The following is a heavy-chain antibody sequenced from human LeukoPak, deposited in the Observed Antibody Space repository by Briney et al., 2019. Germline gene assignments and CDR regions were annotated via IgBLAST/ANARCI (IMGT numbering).Heavy chain of an antibody. Sequence: PGGSLRLSCAASVLTLSSCWMSRVRQAPGKGLEWVANIKQDGSAKYYVDSVKGRFTISRHNAKNSLYLQMDSLRAEDTAVYYCAKDFAGAFDYWGQGTPVTVSS. CDR1: VLTLSSCW. CDR2: IKQDGSAK. J-gene: IGHJ4*02. V-gene: IGHV3-7*01. CDR3: AKDFAGAFDY. D-gene: IGHD2-8*02.